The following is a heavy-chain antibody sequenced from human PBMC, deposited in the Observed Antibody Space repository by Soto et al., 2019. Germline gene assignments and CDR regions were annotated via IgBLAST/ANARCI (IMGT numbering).Heavy chain of an antibody. CDR3: AKDVVAAAGYYYYYGMDV. J-gene: IGHJ6*02. CDR2: ISWNSGSI. Sequence: EVQPVESGGGLVQPGRSLRLSCAASGFTFDDYAMHWVRQAPGKGLEWVSGISWNSGSIGYADSVKGRFTISRDNAKNSLYLQMNSLRAEDTALYYCAKDVVAAAGYYYYYGMDVWGQGTTVTVSS. D-gene: IGHD6-13*01. CDR1: GFTFDDYA. V-gene: IGHV3-9*01.